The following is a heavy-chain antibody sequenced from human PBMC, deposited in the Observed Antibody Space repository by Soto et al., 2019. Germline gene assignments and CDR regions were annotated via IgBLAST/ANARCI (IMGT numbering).Heavy chain of an antibody. CDR3: ATTRGRAVGGSFDY. V-gene: IGHV4-39*01. D-gene: IGHD3-10*01. CDR1: GGSITRRSSY. CDR2: FYDGNT. Sequence: SETLSLTCIVSGGSITRRSSYWAWIRQPPGKGLEWVGTFYDGNTYHNPSLRSRITIAVDTSKNQFSHKLNSVAAAATAFYYCATTRGRAVGGSFDYWGQGMLVTVSS. J-gene: IGHJ4*02.